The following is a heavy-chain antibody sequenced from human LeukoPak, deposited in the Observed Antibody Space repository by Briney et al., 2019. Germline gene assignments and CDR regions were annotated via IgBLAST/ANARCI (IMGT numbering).Heavy chain of an antibody. V-gene: IGHV4-4*02. J-gene: IGHJ5*02. CDR1: GGSISSSNW. Sequence: PSETLSLTCAVSGGSISSSNWWSWVRQPPGKGLEWIGEIYHSGGTNYNPSLKSRVTMSVDKSKNQFSLKLSSVTAADTAVYYCARDGPRTYYDILTGYYTFDPWGQGILVTVSA. CDR2: IYHSGGT. D-gene: IGHD3-9*01. CDR3: ARDGPRTYYDILTGYYTFDP.